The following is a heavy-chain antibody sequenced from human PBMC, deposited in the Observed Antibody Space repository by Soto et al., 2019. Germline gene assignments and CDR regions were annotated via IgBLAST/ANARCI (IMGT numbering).Heavy chain of an antibody. CDR3: AKVFSSNLYYYYMDV. J-gene: IGHJ6*03. CDR2: ISGSGGNT. D-gene: IGHD6-13*01. CDR1: GITFISYA. Sequence: GGSLRLSCAASGITFISYAMSWVRQAPGKGLEWVSGISGSGGNTYYADSVKGRFTISRDNSKNTLYLQMNSLRAEDMAVYYCAKVFSSNLYYYYMDVWGRGTTVTVSS. V-gene: IGHV3-23*01.